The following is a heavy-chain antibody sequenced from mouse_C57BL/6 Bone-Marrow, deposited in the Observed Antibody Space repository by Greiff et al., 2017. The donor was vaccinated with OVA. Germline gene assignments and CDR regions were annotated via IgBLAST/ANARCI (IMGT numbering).Heavy chain of an antibody. Sequence: VQLQQSGAELVRPGASVKVSCTVSGFNIKDDYIHWVKQRPEQGLEWIGWIDPGSYDTEYATKFPGKATWTADTSSNTAYLQLSSLTSEDTGVYYCTEIAYWGQGTLVTVSA. CDR1: GFNIKDDY. CDR2: IDPGSYDT. V-gene: IGHV14-4*01. J-gene: IGHJ3*01. CDR3: TEIAY.